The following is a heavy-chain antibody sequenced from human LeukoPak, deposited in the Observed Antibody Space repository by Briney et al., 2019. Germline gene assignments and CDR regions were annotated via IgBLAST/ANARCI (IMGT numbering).Heavy chain of an antibody. CDR2: INPNSGGT. CDR3: ARGNSVGDVAWWFDP. J-gene: IGHJ5*02. D-gene: IGHD1-26*01. Sequence: AASVKVSCKASGYTFTGYYMHWVRQAPGQGLEWMGWINPNSGGTNYAQKFQGRVTMTRDMSTTTDYMELSSLRSDDTAVYYCARGNSVGDVAWWFDPWGQGTLVTVSS. V-gene: IGHV1-2*02. CDR1: GYTFTGYY.